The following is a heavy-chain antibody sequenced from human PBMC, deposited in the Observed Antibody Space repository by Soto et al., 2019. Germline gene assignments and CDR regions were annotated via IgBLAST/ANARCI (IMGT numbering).Heavy chain of an antibody. CDR3: AKGAVTSYQCMDV. Sequence: EVQLLESGGGLVQAGGSLRLSCTASGFAFSSYAMTWVRQAPGKGLEWVSAISGSGGNTYYADSVKGRFTISRDNSKNTLDLQMNSLRGEDTAVYYCAKGAVTSYQCMDVWGKGTTVTVSS. J-gene: IGHJ6*03. CDR2: ISGSGGNT. D-gene: IGHD2-21*02. CDR1: GFAFSSYA. V-gene: IGHV3-23*01.